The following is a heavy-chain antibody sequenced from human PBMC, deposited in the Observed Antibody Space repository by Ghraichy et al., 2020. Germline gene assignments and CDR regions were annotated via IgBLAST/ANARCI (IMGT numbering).Heavy chain of an antibody. CDR3: ARDYSSSSSDY. Sequence: GSLRLSCAASGFTFSSYWMSWVRQAPGKGLEWVANIKQDGSEKYYVDSVKGRFTISRDNARKSLYLQMNSLRAEDTAVYYCARDYSSSSSDYWGQGTLVTVSS. V-gene: IGHV3-7*01. J-gene: IGHJ4*02. CDR1: GFTFSSYW. D-gene: IGHD6-6*01. CDR2: IKQDGSEK.